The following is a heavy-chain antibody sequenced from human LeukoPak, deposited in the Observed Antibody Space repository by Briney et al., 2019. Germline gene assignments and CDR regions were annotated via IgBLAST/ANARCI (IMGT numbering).Heavy chain of an antibody. CDR3: AREASGSYFHH. J-gene: IGHJ1*01. CDR2: IYYSGST. V-gene: IGHV4-31*03. Sequence: SETLSLTCTVSGGSISSGGYYWSWIRQHPGKGLEWIGYIYYSGSTYYNPSLKSRVTISVDTSKNQFSLKLSSVTAADTAVYYCAREASGSYFHHWGQGTLVTVSS. CDR1: GGSISSGGYY. D-gene: IGHD1-26*01.